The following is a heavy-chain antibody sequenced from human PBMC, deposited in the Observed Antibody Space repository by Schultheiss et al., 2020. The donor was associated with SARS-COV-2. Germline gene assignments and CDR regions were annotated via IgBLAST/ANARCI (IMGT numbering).Heavy chain of an antibody. Sequence: GGSLRLSFAASGFTFDDYGMSWVRQAPGKGLEWVSLISWDGGSTYYADSVKGRFTISRDNSKNSLYLQMNSLRAEDTALYYCAKDNDFWSGYPYYYGMDVWGQGTTVTVSS. D-gene: IGHD3-3*01. V-gene: IGHV3-43D*03. CDR2: ISWDGGST. CDR1: GFTFDDYG. CDR3: AKDNDFWSGYPYYYGMDV. J-gene: IGHJ6*02.